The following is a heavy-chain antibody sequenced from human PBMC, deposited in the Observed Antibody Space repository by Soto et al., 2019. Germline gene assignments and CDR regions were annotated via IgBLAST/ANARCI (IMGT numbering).Heavy chain of an antibody. D-gene: IGHD3-22*01. V-gene: IGHV4-59*01. CDR2: IRYSGKT. CDR1: GGSLTNYF. CDR3: ARFQYTVVTPFYL. J-gene: IGHJ3*01. Sequence: QVQLQESGPGLVEPSETLSLTCTVSGGSLTNYFWTWIRPSPGKGLEWIAYIRYSGKTDYNPSLKSRVTISLDTPKNQFSLKLTSVTAAATAMYYCARFQYTVVTPFYLWGQGTMVIVSS.